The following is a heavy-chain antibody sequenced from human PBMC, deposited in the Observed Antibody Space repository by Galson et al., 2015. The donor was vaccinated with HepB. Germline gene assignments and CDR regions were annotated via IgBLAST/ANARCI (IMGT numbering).Heavy chain of an antibody. CDR3: ARAGGVTRNYYYYMDV. D-gene: IGHD2-21*02. Sequence: SVKVSCKASGYTFTAYYMHCVRQAPGQGLEWMGRINPVNGGTNYAQKFQGRVTMTRDPSISTSYMELRRLKSDDTAVYYCARAGGVTRNYYYYMDVWAKGTTVTVSS. CDR2: INPVNGGT. J-gene: IGHJ6*03. CDR1: GYTFTAYY. V-gene: IGHV1-2*06.